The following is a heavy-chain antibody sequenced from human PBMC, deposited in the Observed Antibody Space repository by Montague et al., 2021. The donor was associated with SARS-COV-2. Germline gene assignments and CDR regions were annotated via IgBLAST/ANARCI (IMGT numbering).Heavy chain of an antibody. CDR2: IFYTGAT. Sequence: SETLSLTCTVSSGSVYGHYLAWIRQPPGKGLECIAYIFYTGATYYNPSLESRVSISVDTSKNQVALKVKSVTAADSAFYYCATLGALAGISFDFWGPGTFVIVSS. V-gene: IGHV4-59*02. J-gene: IGHJ3*01. CDR3: ATLGALAGISFDF. D-gene: IGHD6-19*01. CDR1: SGSVYGHY.